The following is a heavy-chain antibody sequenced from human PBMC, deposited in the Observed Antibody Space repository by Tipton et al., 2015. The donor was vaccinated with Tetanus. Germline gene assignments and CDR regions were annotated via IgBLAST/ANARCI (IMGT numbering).Heavy chain of an antibody. V-gene: IGHV4-31*03. CDR3: ARGLCGGDRCYDSGYFSYGMDV. Sequence: LRLSCTVSGGSMKSRSYYWSWIRQLPGKGLEWIGFVYDSGLSFHNPSLRNRVFISVDTSKNNSSLRLTSVTAADTAVYYCARGLCGGDRCYDSGYFSYGMDVWGQGTTVTVSS. CDR2: VYDSGLS. CDR1: GGSMKSRSYY. D-gene: IGHD2-21*01. J-gene: IGHJ6*02.